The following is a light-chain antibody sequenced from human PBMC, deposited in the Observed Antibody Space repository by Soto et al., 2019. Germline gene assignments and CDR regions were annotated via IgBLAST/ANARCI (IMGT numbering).Light chain of an antibody. CDR1: QSISNY. V-gene: IGKV1-39*01. Sequence: IRMTQSPSSLSASVGDRVTSSCRASQSISNYLNWYQQKPGKAPKLLIYAASSLQGGVPSRFRGSGSGTDFTLTISSLQPEDFATYYCQQSYSSPETFGHGTKVEI. J-gene: IGKJ1*01. CDR2: AAS. CDR3: QQSYSSPET.